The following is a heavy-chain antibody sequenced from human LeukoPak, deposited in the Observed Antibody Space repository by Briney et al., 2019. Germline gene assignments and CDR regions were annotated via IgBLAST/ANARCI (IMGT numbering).Heavy chain of an antibody. J-gene: IGHJ4*02. D-gene: IGHD3-22*01. CDR3: ARDEYYYDSSGYHTS. CDR2: ISSSSSTI. CDR1: GFTFSSYS. V-gene: IGHV3-48*01. Sequence: GGSLRLPCAASGFTFSSYSMNWVRQAPGKGLEWVSYISSSSSTIYYADSVKGRFTISRDNAKNSLYLQMNSLRAEDTAVYYCARDEYYYDSSGYHTSWGQGTLVTVSS.